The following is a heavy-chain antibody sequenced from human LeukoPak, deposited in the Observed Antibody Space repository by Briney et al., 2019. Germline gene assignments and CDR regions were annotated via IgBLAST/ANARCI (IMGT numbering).Heavy chain of an antibody. D-gene: IGHD3-10*01. Sequence: GGSLRLSCAASGFTFSSYGMHWVRQAPGKGLEWVAFIRYDGSNKYYADSVKGRFTISRDNSKNTLYLQMNSLRAEDTAVYYCAKARERGGYGRQGSIDYWGQGTLVTVSS. J-gene: IGHJ4*02. V-gene: IGHV3-30*02. CDR1: GFTFSSYG. CDR2: IRYDGSNK. CDR3: AKARERGGYGRQGSIDY.